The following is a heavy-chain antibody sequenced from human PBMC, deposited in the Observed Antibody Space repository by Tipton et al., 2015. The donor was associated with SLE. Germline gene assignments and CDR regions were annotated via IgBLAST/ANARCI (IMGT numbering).Heavy chain of an antibody. D-gene: IGHD3-10*01. J-gene: IGHJ6*04. CDR2: ISDGGDT. CDR3: ARVDGGRLDV. CDR1: GGSISSNY. Sequence: TLSLTCSVSGGSISSNYWIWIRQPPGKGLEWIGYISDGGDTNYNPSLKSRVSMSVDTSKEQFSLNLSSVTAADTAVYYCARVDGGRLDVWGKGTTVTVSS. V-gene: IGHV4-59*01.